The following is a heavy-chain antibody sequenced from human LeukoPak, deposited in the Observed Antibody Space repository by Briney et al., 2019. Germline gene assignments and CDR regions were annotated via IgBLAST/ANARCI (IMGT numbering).Heavy chain of an antibody. CDR3: ARWGSYRSSSGVTRGIYYFDY. CDR1: GGSISSSSYY. J-gene: IGHJ4*02. V-gene: IGHV4-39*01. D-gene: IGHD6-6*01. Sequence: DPSETLSLTCTVSGGSISSSSYYWAWIRQPPGKGLEWIGTIYYSGGTYYNPSLKSRVTISVDTSENQFSLKLSSVTAADTAVYYCARWGSYRSSSGVTRGIYYFDYWGQGTLVTVSS. CDR2: IYYSGGT.